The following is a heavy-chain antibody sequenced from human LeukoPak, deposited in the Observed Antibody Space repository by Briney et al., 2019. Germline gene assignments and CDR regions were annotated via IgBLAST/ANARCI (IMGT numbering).Heavy chain of an antibody. J-gene: IGHJ4*02. CDR3: ARDLLGGYSGYDFDY. Sequence: ASVKVSCKASGYTFTSYAMHWVRQAPGQRLEWMGWINAGNGNTKYSQKFQGRVTITADESTSTAYMELSSLRSEDTAVYYCARDLLGGYSGYDFDYWGQGTLVTVSS. V-gene: IGHV1-3*01. CDR1: GYTFTSYA. D-gene: IGHD5-12*01. CDR2: INAGNGNT.